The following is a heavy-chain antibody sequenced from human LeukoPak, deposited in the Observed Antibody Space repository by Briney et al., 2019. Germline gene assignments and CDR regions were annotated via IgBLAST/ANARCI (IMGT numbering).Heavy chain of an antibody. CDR3: ASLVGYGYPFDY. Sequence: PSETLSLTCAVYGGSFSGYYWSWIRQPPGKGLEWIGEINHSGSTNYNPSLKSRVTISVDTSKNQFSLKLSSVTAADTAVYYCASLVGYGYPFDYWGQGTLVTVSS. V-gene: IGHV4-34*01. J-gene: IGHJ4*02. CDR2: INHSGST. CDR1: GGSFSGYY. D-gene: IGHD5-18*01.